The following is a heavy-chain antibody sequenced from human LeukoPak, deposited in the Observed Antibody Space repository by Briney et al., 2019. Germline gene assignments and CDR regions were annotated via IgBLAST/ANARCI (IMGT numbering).Heavy chain of an antibody. CDR2: ISSSSSYI. J-gene: IGHJ3*02. V-gene: IGHV3-21*01. CDR1: GFTFSTNS. Sequence: PGGSLRLSCAASGFTFSTNSMNWVRQAPGKGLEWVSSISSSSSYIYYADSVKGRFTISRDNAKKSLYLEMNSPRAEDTAVYYCATENKRGYSYGSPTDAFDIWGQGTMVTVSS. D-gene: IGHD5-18*01. CDR3: ATENKRGYSYGSPTDAFDI.